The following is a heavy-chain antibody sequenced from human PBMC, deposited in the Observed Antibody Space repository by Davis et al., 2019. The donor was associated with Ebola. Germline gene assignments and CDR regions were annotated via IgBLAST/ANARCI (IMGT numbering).Heavy chain of an antibody. J-gene: IGHJ6*02. CDR2: MNPNSGNT. D-gene: IGHD2-8*02. V-gene: IGHV1-8*01. Sequence: SVPVSCQASVYTFTSYDINWVRQPTGHGREWMGWMNPNSGNTGYAQKFQGRVTMTRNTSISTAYMELSSLRSEDTAVYYCARVGYCTGGVCYQDLGVWGQGTTVTVSS. CDR1: VYTFTSYD. CDR3: ARVGYCTGGVCYQDLGV.